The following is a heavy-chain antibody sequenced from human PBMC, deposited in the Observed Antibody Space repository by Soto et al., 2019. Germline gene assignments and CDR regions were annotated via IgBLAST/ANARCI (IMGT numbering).Heavy chain of an antibody. J-gene: IGHJ6*02. D-gene: IGHD4-4*01. V-gene: IGHV3-72*01. CDR2: TRDKPNSYTT. Sequence: PGGSPRLSCVASGFTLSDYYVDWVRQAPGKGLEWVGRTRDKPNSYTTEYAASVEGRFTISRDDSKNSLYLQLNSLNTEDTAVYYCGRGGYRHYSAYYYYALDVWGQGTTVTVSS. CDR1: GFTLSDYY. CDR3: GRGGYRHYSAYYYYALDV.